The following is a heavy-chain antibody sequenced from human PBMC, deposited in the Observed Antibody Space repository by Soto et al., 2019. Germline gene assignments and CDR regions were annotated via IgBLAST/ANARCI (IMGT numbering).Heavy chain of an antibody. CDR3: TTGVTSRGMDV. Sequence: GGSLRLSCAASGFTFTNAWMNWVRQAPGRALEWVGRITSKTDGGTTDYAAPVKGRFTISRDDSKNTLYLQMNSLKTEDTAVYYCTTGVTSRGMDVWGQGTTVTSP. CDR1: GFTFTNAW. V-gene: IGHV3-15*07. CDR2: ITSKTDGGTT. J-gene: IGHJ6*02. D-gene: IGHD3-3*01.